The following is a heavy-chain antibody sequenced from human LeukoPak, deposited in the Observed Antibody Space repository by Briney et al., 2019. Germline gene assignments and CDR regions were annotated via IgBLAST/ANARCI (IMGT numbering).Heavy chain of an antibody. V-gene: IGHV4-38-2*02. J-gene: IGHJ5*02. Sequence: SETLSLTCTVSGYSISSGYYWGWIRQPPGKGLEWIGSIYHSGSTYYNPSLKSRVTISVDTSKNQFSLKLSSVTAADTAVYYCARARTMRGWFDPWGQGTLVTVSS. CDR1: GYSISSGYY. D-gene: IGHD3-22*01. CDR3: ARARTMRGWFDP. CDR2: IYHSGST.